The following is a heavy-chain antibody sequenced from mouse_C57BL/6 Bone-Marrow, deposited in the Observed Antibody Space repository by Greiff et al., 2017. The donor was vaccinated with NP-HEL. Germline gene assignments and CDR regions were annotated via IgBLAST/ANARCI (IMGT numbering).Heavy chain of an antibody. CDR2: IHPNSGST. D-gene: IGHD1-1*01. CDR1: GYTFTSYW. CDR3: ARRAYYYAHWYFEV. J-gene: IGHJ1*03. V-gene: IGHV1-64*01. Sequence: VQLQQPGAELVKPGASVKLSCKASGYTFTSYWMHWVKQRPGQGLEWIGMIHPNSGSTNYNEKFKSKATMTVDKSSSTAYMQLSSLTSEDSAVYYCARRAYYYAHWYFEVWGTGTTVTVST.